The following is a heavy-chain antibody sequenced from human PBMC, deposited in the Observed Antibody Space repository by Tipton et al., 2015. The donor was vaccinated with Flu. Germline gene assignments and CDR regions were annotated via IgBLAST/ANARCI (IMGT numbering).Heavy chain of an antibody. J-gene: IGHJ4*02. D-gene: IGHD1-26*01. CDR3: VKAVGGATSY. CDR1: GFTFSTYW. Sequence: SLRLSCAASGFTFSTYWMTWVRQAPGKGLEWVANIKQDGSKKYYVDSVKGRFTISRDNAKNSLYLQMNSLRAEDTAVYYCVKAVGGATSYWGQGTLVTVSS. V-gene: IGHV3-7*01. CDR2: IKQDGSKK.